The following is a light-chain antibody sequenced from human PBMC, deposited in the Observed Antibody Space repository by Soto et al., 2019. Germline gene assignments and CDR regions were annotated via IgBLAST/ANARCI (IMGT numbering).Light chain of an antibody. CDR2: GAS. Sequence: EIVLTQSPGTLSLSPGERATLSCRASQSVSSSYLAWYQQKPGQAPRLLIYGASSRATGIPDRFSGSGSGTDFTLTISRLEPEYFAVYYCQQYCSSPTFGQGTKVEIK. CDR3: QQYCSSPT. J-gene: IGKJ1*01. V-gene: IGKV3-20*01. CDR1: QSVSSSY.